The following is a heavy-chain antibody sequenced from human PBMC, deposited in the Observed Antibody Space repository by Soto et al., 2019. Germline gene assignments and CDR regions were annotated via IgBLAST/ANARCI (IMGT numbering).Heavy chain of an antibody. J-gene: IGHJ4*02. V-gene: IGHV4-39*01. CDR3: AGVTYYYDSSGSSLFDY. D-gene: IGHD3-22*01. CDR2: VYYSGST. CDR1: GGSISSSSYY. Sequence: QLQLQESGPVLVKPSETLSLTCTVSGGSISSSSYYWGWIRQPPRKGREWIGSVYYSGSTYYNPTLKSRVTISVDPSKNQFSLKLSSVTAADTAVYYCAGVTYYYDSSGSSLFDYWGQGTLVTVSS.